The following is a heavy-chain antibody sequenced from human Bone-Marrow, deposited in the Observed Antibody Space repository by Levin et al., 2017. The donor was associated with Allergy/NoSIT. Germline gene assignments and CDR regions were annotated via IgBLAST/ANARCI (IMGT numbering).Heavy chain of an antibody. Sequence: GGSLRLSCAASGFTFGSYAMGWVRQPPGKGLEWVSSISANGGRTYYADSVKGRFTISRDNSMDTLSLQMSSLRAEDTAIYYCAKAKGYCGGDTCQYPRDYRGEGTLVTVSS. J-gene: IGHJ4*02. CDR2: ISANGGRT. CDR3: AKAKGYCGGDTCQYPRDY. D-gene: IGHD2-15*01. CDR1: GFTFGSYA. V-gene: IGHV3-23*01.